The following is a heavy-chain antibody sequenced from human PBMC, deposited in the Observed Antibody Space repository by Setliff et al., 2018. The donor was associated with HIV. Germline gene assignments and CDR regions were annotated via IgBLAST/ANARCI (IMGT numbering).Heavy chain of an antibody. CDR3: ARGYCSSTSCYGIYYFDN. Sequence: SVKVSCKASGGTFSSYAISWVRQAPGQGLEWMGGIIPILGIANYAQKFQGRVTMTRKTSISTAYMELRSLRSDDTAVYYCARGYCSSTSCYGIYYFDNWGQGTPVTVSS. J-gene: IGHJ4*02. CDR2: IIPILGIA. D-gene: IGHD2-2*01. V-gene: IGHV1-69*10. CDR1: GGTFSSYA.